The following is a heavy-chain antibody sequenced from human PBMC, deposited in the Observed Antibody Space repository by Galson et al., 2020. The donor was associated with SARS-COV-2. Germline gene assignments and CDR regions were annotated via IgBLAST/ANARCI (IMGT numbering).Heavy chain of an antibody. Sequence: GGSLRLSCAASGFTFSSYAMHWVRQAPGKGLEWVAVISYDGSNKYYADSVKGRFTISRDNSTNTLYLQMNSLRAEDTAVYYCARETVVVISHFVYWGQGALVTVSS. CDR1: GFTFSSYA. V-gene: IGHV3-30*01. D-gene: IGHD3-22*01. CDR3: ARETVVVISHFVY. CDR2: ISYDGSNK. J-gene: IGHJ4*02.